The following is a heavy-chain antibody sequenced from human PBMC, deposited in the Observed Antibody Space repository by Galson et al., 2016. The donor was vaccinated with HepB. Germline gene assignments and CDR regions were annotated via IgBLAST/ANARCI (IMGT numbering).Heavy chain of an antibody. J-gene: IGHJ6*03. D-gene: IGHD3-16*01. CDR3: AGLESHDLGMITFGGGGYYYYMDV. V-gene: IGHV5-51*01. Sequence: QSGAEVKKPGESLKISCKGSGYSFTSYWIGWVRQMPGKGLECMGIIYPGDSDTRYSPSFQGQVTISADKSISTAYLQWSSLKASDTAMYYCAGLESHDLGMITFGGGGYYYYMDVWGKGTTVTVSS. CDR1: GYSFTSYW. CDR2: IYPGDSDT.